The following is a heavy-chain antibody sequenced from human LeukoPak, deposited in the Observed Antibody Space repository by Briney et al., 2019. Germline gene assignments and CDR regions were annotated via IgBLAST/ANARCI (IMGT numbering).Heavy chain of an antibody. Sequence: GSLRLSCAASGFPFGTYSMNWIRQPPGKGLECIGYIYYSGSTKYNPSLNSRATISLDTSKNQFFLKLTSVTAAATAVYYCARDGDSGGWFDSWGQGALVTVSS. CDR3: ARDGDSGGWFDS. D-gene: IGHD6-25*01. V-gene: IGHV4-59*01. J-gene: IGHJ5*01. CDR1: GFPFGTYS. CDR2: IYYSGST.